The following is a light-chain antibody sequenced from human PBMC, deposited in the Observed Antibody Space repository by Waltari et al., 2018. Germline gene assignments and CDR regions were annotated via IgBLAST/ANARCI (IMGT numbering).Light chain of an antibody. V-gene: IGKV3-15*01. CDR1: QSVSSN. J-gene: IGKJ5*01. CDR2: GAS. CDR3: QQYHHWPIT. Sequence: EIVMTQSPATLSVSPGDSATISCTASQSVSSNLAWYQQTPGQAPRLLIDGASTRATGIPPRFSGSASGPPFTLSISRMQSEDFAVYYCQQYHHWPITFGQGTRLEIK.